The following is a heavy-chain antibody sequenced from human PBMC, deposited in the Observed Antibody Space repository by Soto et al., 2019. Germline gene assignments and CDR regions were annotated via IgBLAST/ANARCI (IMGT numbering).Heavy chain of an antibody. Sequence: EVQLVESGGGLVKPGGSLRLSCEASGFTLSSHSLNWVRLAPGKGLEWVSSSTTTSTYIYYADSVKGRFTVSRDNSKNSLYLQQNSLRAEDTAVYYCARGIRGYMVKGQYYMDLWGKGTTVTVSS. CDR2: STTTSTYI. D-gene: IGHD5-18*01. J-gene: IGHJ6*03. CDR3: ARGIRGYMVKGQYYMDL. V-gene: IGHV3-21*02. CDR1: GFTLSSHS.